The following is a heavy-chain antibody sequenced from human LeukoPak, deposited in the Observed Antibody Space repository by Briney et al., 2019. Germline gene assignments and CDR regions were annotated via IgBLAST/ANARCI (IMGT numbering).Heavy chain of an antibody. V-gene: IGHV3-66*01. Sequence: WSLPHSCPGTLLTHIGNQINWVRPARWRGVEWVSLIERGCNTNYADSVKGRFTISRDNSKNTLYLQMKSLRAEHTAVYYCARVQGIAARPFEKWGQGPLVTVSS. CDR2: IERGCNT. CDR1: LLTHIGNQ. CDR3: ARVQGIAARPFEK. J-gene: IGHJ4*02. D-gene: IGHD6-6*01.